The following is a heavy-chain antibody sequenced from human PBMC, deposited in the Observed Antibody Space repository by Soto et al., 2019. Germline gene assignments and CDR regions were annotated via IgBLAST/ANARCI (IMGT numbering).Heavy chain of an antibody. CDR3: AKPYDFWSGYSFDY. CDR2: ISGSGGST. D-gene: IGHD3-3*01. Sequence: GGSLRLSCAASGFTFSSYAMSWVRQAPGKGLEWVSAISGSGGSTFYADSVKGRFTISRDNSKNTLYLQMNSLRAEDTAVYYCAKPYDFWSGYSFDYWGQGTLVTVSS. V-gene: IGHV3-23*01. J-gene: IGHJ4*02. CDR1: GFTFSSYA.